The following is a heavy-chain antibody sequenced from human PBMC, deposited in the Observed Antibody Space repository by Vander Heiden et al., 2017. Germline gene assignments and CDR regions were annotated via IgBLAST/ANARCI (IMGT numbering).Heavy chain of an antibody. J-gene: IGHJ6*02. CDR1: GFTFDDYA. D-gene: IGHD3-22*01. V-gene: IGHV3-9*01. Sequence: EVQLVESGGGLVQPGRALRLSCAASGFTFDDYAMHWVRQAPGKGLEWVSGIRWNSGYIGYADSVKGRFTISRDNAKNSLYLQMNSLRAEDTALYFCAKDIRRSGELDSSGYLYYYYGMDVWGQGTTVTVSS. CDR2: IRWNSGYI. CDR3: AKDIRRSGELDSSGYLYYYYGMDV.